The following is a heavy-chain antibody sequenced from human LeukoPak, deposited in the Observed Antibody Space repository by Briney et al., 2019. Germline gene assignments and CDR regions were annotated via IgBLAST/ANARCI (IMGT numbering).Heavy chain of an antibody. CDR3: AREGGDGDYYYYMDV. Sequence: GGSLRLSCSASGFTFTDYSMSWVRQAPGKGLEWVSIISRVSTYIYYADSVKGRFTVSRDNGKSSLYLQMTSLRAEDTAVYFCAREGGDGDYYYYMDVWGKGTTVTVSS. D-gene: IGHD2-21*02. CDR1: GFTFTDYS. J-gene: IGHJ6*03. V-gene: IGHV3-21*01. CDR2: ISRVSTYI.